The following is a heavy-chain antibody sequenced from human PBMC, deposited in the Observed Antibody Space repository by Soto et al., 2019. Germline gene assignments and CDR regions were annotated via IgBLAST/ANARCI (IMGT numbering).Heavy chain of an antibody. CDR1: GFTVSSNY. CDR2: IYSGGST. D-gene: IGHD2-21*02. V-gene: IGHV3-53*01. Sequence: GGSLRLSCAASGFTVSSNYMSWVRQAPGKGLEWVSVIYSGGSTYYADSVKGRFTISRDNSKNTLYLQMNSLGAEDTAVYYCARVPYCGGDCYYYYYYGMDVWGQGTTVTVSS. CDR3: ARVPYCGGDCYYYYYYGMDV. J-gene: IGHJ6*02.